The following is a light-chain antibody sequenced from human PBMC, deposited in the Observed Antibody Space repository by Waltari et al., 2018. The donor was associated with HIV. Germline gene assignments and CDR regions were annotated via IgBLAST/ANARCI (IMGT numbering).Light chain of an antibody. J-gene: IGLJ2*01. CDR1: TSNLRRTT. CDR3: ASWDDSLNGPV. CDR2: GKN. Sequence: QSVLTQPPSASGTPAQRVTISCSGSTSNLRRTTVSWFQQFPGTAPKVLIYGKNQRPSGVPDRFSGSKSGTSASLAISGLQSEDEADYYCASWDDSLNGPVFGGGTKLTVV. V-gene: IGLV1-44*01.